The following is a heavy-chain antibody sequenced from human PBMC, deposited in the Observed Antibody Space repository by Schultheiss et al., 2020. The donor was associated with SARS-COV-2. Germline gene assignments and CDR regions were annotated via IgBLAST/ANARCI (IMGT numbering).Heavy chain of an antibody. V-gene: IGHV4-39*02. CDR1: GGSMRPYY. D-gene: IGHD2-2*02. J-gene: IGHJ3*02. CDR3: AAYSTNVDVPAAIGVTFDM. Sequence: SQTLSLTCSVSGGSMRPYYWGWIRQSPGKGLEWLGSIYSSGGIYFKPSLQSRVTVSADTSKTHFSLRLSSMTAADTAVYYCAAYSTNVDVPAAIGVTFDMWGQGIKVTVSS. CDR2: IYSSGGI.